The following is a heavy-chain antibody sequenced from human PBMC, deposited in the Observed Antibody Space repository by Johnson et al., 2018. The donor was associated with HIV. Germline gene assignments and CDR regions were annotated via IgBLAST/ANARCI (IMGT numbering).Heavy chain of an antibody. V-gene: IGHV3-23*04. D-gene: IGHD1-1*01. CDR2: ISGSGGST. CDR1: GFTFSSYA. CDR3: ARREGTTGTFSAFDI. J-gene: IGHJ3*02. Sequence: MQLVESGGGLVQPGGSLRLSCAASGFTFSSYAMSWVRQAPGKGLEWVSAISGSGGSTYYADSVTGRFTISRDNSKNTLYLQMNSLRAEDTALYYCARREGTTGTFSAFDIWGQGTMVTVSS.